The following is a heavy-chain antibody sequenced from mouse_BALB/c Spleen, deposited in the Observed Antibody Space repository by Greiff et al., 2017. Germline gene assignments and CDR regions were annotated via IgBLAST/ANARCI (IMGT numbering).Heavy chain of an antibody. J-gene: IGHJ4*01. Sequence: DVHLVESGGGLVKPGGSLKLSCAASGFTFSSYAMSWVRQTPEKRLAWVATISSGGSYTYYPDSVKGRFTISRDNAKNTLYLQMSSLRSEDTAMYYCAREMGGSRSKDAMDYWGQGTSVTVSS. CDR1: GFTFSSYA. D-gene: IGHD1-1*01. CDR2: ISSGGSYT. V-gene: IGHV5-9-3*01. CDR3: AREMGGSRSKDAMDY.